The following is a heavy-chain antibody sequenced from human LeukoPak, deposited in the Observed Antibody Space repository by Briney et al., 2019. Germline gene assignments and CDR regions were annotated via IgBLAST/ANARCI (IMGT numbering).Heavy chain of an antibody. CDR1: GGSISSGDYY. D-gene: IGHD1-14*01. V-gene: IGHV4-30-4*01. CDR3: ARGRPETEVTDNYYFDY. J-gene: IGHJ4*02. CDR2: IYYSGST. Sequence: SQTLSLTCTVSGGSISSGDYYWSWIRQPPGKGLEWIGYIYYSGSTYCNPSLKSRVTISVDTSKNQFSLKLSSVTAADTAVYYCARGRPETEVTDNYYFDYWGQGTLVTVSS.